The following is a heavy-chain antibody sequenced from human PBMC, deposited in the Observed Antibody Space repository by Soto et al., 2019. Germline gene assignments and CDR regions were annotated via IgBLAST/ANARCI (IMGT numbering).Heavy chain of an antibody. J-gene: IGHJ4*01. CDR3: ASLSRFALDY. D-gene: IGHD3-10*01. CDR2: ISSSSSYI. CDR1: GFTFSSYT. V-gene: IGHV3-21*01. Sequence: PGGSLRLSCAASGFTFSSYTMNWVRQAPGKGLEWVSSISSSSSYIYYTDSVKGRFTISRDNAKNSLYLQMNSLRAEDTAVYYCASLSRFALDYWAKEPWSPSPQ.